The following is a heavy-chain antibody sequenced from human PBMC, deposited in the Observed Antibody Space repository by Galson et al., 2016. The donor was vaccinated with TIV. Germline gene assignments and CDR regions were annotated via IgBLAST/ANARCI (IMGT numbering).Heavy chain of an antibody. J-gene: IGHJ4*02. V-gene: IGHV4-38-2*02. D-gene: IGHD3-10*01. CDR2: IYHSGST. CDR1: GYSISSGYY. Sequence: LVKPTQTLTLTCTVSGYSISSGYYWGWIRQPPGKGLEWIGSIYHSGSTHYNLSLKSLNNRVTISLDTSKNQFSLKVSSVTAADTAFYYCARFGDYYRSENYINWGEGTLVTVSS. CDR3: ARFGDYYRSENYIN.